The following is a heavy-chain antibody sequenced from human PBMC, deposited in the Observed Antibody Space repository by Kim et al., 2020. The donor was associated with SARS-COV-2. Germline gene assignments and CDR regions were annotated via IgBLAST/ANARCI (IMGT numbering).Heavy chain of an antibody. D-gene: IGHD3-10*01. J-gene: IGHJ4*02. CDR1: GVSISGDY. CDR2: ISYAGTM. V-gene: IGHV4-59*08. CDR3: ARHLSGSGAFYNVGY. Sequence: SETLSLTCKVSGVSISGDYWSWIRQTPEKGLQWIASISYAGTMSYNPSLKSRVTISVDTSKNQVSLKLSSVTAADTAMYYCARHLSGSGAFYNVGYWGQGSLVTVSS.